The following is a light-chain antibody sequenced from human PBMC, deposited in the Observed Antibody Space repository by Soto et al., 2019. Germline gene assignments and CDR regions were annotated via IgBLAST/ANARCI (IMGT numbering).Light chain of an antibody. J-gene: IGKJ4*01. Sequence: EFVLTQYPAILSLHPGERATLSCRASQSVSVNFAWYQQKPGQPPRPLIYSASDRAPGIPARFSGSGSGTDFTLTISSLEPEDFAVYFCQERNRWPRGTFGAGTKVDI. CDR1: QSVSVN. CDR3: QERNRWPRGT. CDR2: SAS. V-gene: IGKV3-11*01.